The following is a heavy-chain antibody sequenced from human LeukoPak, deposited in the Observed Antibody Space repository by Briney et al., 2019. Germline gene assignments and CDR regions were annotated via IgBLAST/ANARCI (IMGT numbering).Heavy chain of an antibody. CDR3: AKDDYNRH. Sequence: GGSLRLSCAASGFTFSSYWMHSVCQVPGKGLVWVSRIRGDGSSTSYAVSVKGRFTISRDNAKNTLYLQMSSLRVDDTAVYYCAKDDYNRHWGQGTLVTVSS. D-gene: IGHD5-24*01. CDR1: GFTFSSYW. J-gene: IGHJ4*02. V-gene: IGHV3-74*01. CDR2: IRGDGSST.